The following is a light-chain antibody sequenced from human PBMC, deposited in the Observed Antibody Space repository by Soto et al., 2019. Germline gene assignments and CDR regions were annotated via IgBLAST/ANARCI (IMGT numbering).Light chain of an antibody. Sequence: MLLTQSPGTLSFSAGDTATLSCMAIQSMSSDYVAWYQQKPGQAPRLLIFGASSRATGIPDRFSGSGSGTDFSLTINRLEPEDFAVYYCQQYGDSPKYTFGQGTRLEIK. J-gene: IGKJ5*01. CDR2: GAS. CDR1: QSMSSDY. V-gene: IGKV3-20*01. CDR3: QQYGDSPKYT.